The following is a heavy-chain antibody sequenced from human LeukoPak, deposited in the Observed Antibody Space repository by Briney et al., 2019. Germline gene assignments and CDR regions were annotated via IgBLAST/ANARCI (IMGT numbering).Heavy chain of an antibody. D-gene: IGHD6-19*01. V-gene: IGHV4-61*02. J-gene: IGHJ4*02. CDR2: IYTSGST. CDR1: GGSISSGSYY. CDR3: ARQGGDRQWLVLRPRGVLDY. Sequence: PSETLSLTCTVSGGSISSGSYYWSWIRQPAGKGLEWIGRIYTSGSTNYNPSLKSRVTISVDTSKNQFSLKLSSVTAADTAVYYCARQGGDRQWLVLRPRGVLDYWGQGTLVTVSS.